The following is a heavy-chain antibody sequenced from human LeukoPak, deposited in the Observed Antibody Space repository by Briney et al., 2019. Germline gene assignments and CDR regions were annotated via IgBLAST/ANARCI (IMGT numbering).Heavy chain of an antibody. J-gene: IGHJ4*02. D-gene: IGHD5-18*01. V-gene: IGHV3-23*01. Sequence: GGSLRLSCAASEFTFSKFPMGWVRQAPGRGLEWVSAISASGDVTFHADSVKGRFTISRDNSKNTLYLQMNSLRAEDTAVYYCAKLEDSLGVEGWGQGTLVTVSS. CDR2: ISASGDVT. CDR1: EFTFSKFP. CDR3: AKLEDSLGVEG.